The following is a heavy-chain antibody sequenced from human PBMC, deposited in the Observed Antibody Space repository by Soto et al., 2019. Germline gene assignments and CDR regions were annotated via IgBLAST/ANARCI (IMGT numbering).Heavy chain of an antibody. CDR3: ARDGGEKGYYYYGMDV. D-gene: IGHD3-16*01. J-gene: IGHJ6*02. CDR2: IIPIFGTA. V-gene: IGHV1-69*01. Sequence: QVQLVQSGAEVKKPGSSVKVSCKASGGTFSSYAISWVRQAPGQGLEWMGGIIPIFGTANYAQKFQGRVTITADASTSTAYLELSCLRSEYTAVYYCARDGGEKGYYYYGMDVWGQGTTVTVSS. CDR1: GGTFSSYA.